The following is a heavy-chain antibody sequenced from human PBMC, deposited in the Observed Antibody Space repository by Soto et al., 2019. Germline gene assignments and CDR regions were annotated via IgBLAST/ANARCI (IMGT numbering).Heavy chain of an antibody. D-gene: IGHD6-6*01. V-gene: IGHV3-33*06. CDR1: GFTFSSYG. Sequence: PGGSLRLSCAASGFTFSSYGMHWVRQAPGKGLEWVAVIWYDGSNKYYADSVKGRFTISRDNSKNTLYLQMNSLRAEDTAVYYCAKDEKGSSAPWDYWGQGTLVTVSS. J-gene: IGHJ4*02. CDR2: IWYDGSNK. CDR3: AKDEKGSSAPWDY.